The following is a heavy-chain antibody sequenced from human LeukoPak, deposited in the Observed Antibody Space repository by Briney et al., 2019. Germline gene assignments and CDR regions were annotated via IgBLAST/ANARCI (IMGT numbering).Heavy chain of an antibody. CDR2: IYSGGDT. V-gene: IGHV3-66*04. J-gene: IGHJ4*02. CDR1: GFSVSRSF. D-gene: IGHD6-13*01. Sequence: GGSLRLSCAASGFSVSRSFLSWVRLAPGKGLEWVSVIYSGGDTYYADSLKGRFTISRDNSKNTLYLQISTLRVEDTAVYYCARRGNPGTYFDYWGQGTLVAVSS. CDR3: ARRGNPGTYFDY.